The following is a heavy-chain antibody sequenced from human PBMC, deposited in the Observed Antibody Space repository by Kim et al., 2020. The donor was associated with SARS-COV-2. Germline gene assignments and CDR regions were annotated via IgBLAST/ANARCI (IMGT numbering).Heavy chain of an antibody. D-gene: IGHD6-19*01. CDR2: SGST. J-gene: IGHJ4*02. CDR3: ASGWYFDY. V-gene: IGHV4-31*02. Sequence: SGSTYYNPSLKSRVTISVDTSKNQFSLKLSSVTAADTAVYYCASGWYFDYWGQGTLVTVSS.